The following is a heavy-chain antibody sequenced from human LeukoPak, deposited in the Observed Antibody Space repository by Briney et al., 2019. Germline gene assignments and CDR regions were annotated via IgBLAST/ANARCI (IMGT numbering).Heavy chain of an antibody. D-gene: IGHD5-12*01. CDR1: GGSISSGGYS. CDR2: IYHSGST. CDR3: ATEWISNAFDI. Sequence: SETLSLTCAVSGGSISSGGYSWSWIRQPPGKGLEWIGYIYHSGSTYYNPSLKSRVTISVDTSKNQFSLKLSSVTAADTAVYYCATEWISNAFDIWGQGTMVTVSS. J-gene: IGHJ3*02. V-gene: IGHV4-30-2*01.